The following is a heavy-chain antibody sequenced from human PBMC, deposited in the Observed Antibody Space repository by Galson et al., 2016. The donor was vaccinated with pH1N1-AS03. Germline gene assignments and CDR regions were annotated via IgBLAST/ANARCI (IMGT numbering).Heavy chain of an antibody. CDR1: GFSFSESW. CDR2: IHKDGSEK. V-gene: IGHV3-7*03. D-gene: IGHD1-1*01. J-gene: IGHJ4*02. Sequence: SLRLSCATSGFSFSESWMNWVRQAPGKGLEWVAIIHKDGSEKHYLDSVKGRFTISRDNAKNSIYLQMDTLRPEDTAFYYCARGAGFLVDYWGRGTLVTVSS. CDR3: ARGAGFLVDY.